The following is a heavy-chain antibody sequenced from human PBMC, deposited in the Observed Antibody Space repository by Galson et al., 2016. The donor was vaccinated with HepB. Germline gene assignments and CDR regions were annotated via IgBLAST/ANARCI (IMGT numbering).Heavy chain of an antibody. V-gene: IGHV4-59*01. J-gene: IGHJ4*02. Sequence: SETLSLTCSVSGGSISSDFWSWIRQPPGKGLEWIGYIYYSGSANYTPSLKSRVIISVDTSKNQFSLKLRSVTAADTAVYYCARGWSRDGYTIDDWGRGTLVTVSP. CDR3: ARGWSRDGYTIDD. D-gene: IGHD5-24*01. CDR1: GGSISSDF. CDR2: IYYSGSA.